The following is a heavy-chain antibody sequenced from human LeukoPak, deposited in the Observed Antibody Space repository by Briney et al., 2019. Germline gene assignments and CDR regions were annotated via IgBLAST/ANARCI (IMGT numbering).Heavy chain of an antibody. Sequence: GGSLRLSCAASGFTFSKYWMLWVRQPPGKGLESVSRINTDGTVTTYADSVKGRFTVSRDNADNTMFLQMNSVRDEDTAVYYCATKQWLAPPPDSWGQGTPVTVSS. D-gene: IGHD6-19*01. CDR1: GFTFSKYW. J-gene: IGHJ4*02. V-gene: IGHV3-74*01. CDR2: INTDGTVT. CDR3: ATKQWLAPPPDS.